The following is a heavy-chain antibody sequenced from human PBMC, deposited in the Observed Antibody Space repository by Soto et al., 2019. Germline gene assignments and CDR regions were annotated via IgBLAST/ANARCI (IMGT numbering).Heavy chain of an antibody. V-gene: IGHV1-18*01. CDR3: AVSRDAFDI. J-gene: IGHJ3*02. CDR2: ISPYNGST. Sequence: ASVKVSCKASGYTFTSYGISWVRQAPGQGLEWMGWISPYNGSTNYAQKFQGRVTMTTDTSISTAYMELSSLRSDDTAVYYCAVSRDAFDIWGQGTMVTVSS. CDR1: GYTFTSYG.